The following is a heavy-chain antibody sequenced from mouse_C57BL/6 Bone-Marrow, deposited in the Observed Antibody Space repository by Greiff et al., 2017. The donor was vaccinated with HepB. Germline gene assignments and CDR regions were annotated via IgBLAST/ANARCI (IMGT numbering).Heavy chain of an antibody. Sequence: VHVKQSGPGLAKPSQTLSLTCSVTGYSITSDYWNWIRKFPGNKLEYMGYISYSGSTYYNPSLKSRISITRDTSKNQYYLQLNSVTTEDTATYYCARGYYGSRYFDYWGQGTTLTVSS. J-gene: IGHJ2*01. CDR3: ARGYYGSRYFDY. CDR2: ISYSGST. CDR1: GYSITSDY. D-gene: IGHD1-1*01. V-gene: IGHV3-8*01.